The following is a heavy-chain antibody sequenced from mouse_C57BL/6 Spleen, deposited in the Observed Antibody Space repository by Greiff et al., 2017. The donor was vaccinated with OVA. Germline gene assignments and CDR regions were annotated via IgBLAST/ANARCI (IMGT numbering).Heavy chain of an antibody. CDR3: TRDYDGLYYFDY. J-gene: IGHJ2*01. D-gene: IGHD2-3*01. V-gene: IGHV1-15*01. CDR1: GYTFTDYE. Sequence: QVQLQQSGAELVRPGASVTLSCKASGYTFTDYEMHWVKQTPVHGLEWIGAIDPETGGTAYNQKFKGKAILTADKSSSTAYMELRSLTSEDSAVYYCTRDYDGLYYFDYWGQGTTLTVSS. CDR2: IDPETGGT.